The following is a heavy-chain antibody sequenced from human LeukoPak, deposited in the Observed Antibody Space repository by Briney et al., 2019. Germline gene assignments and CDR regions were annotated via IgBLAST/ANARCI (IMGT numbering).Heavy chain of an antibody. J-gene: IGHJ4*02. D-gene: IGHD3-3*01. CDR2: ISAYNGNT. CDR3: ATDHDFWSGPEGNYFDY. Sequence: ASVKVSCKASGYTFTSYGISWVRQAPGQGLEWMGWISAYNGNTNYAQKLQGRVTMTEDTSTDTAYMELSSLRSEDTAVYYCATDHDFWSGPEGNYFDYWGQGTLVTVSS. CDR1: GYTFTSYG. V-gene: IGHV1-18*01.